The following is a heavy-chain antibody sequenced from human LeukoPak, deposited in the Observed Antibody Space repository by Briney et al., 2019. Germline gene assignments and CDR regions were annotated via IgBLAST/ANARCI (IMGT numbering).Heavy chain of an antibody. D-gene: IGHD2-2*01. V-gene: IGHV4-34*01. CDR2: XXXXXXX. CDR1: GGSFSGYY. CDR3: ARQRRDIVVVPAAFYYYYYMDV. J-gene: IGHJ6*03. Sequence: PSETLSLTCAVYGGSFSGYYWSWIRQPXXXXXXXXXXXXXXXXXNYNPSLKSRVTISVDTSKNQFSLKLSSVTAADTAVYYCARQRRDIVVVPAAFYYYYYMDVWGKGTTVTVSS.